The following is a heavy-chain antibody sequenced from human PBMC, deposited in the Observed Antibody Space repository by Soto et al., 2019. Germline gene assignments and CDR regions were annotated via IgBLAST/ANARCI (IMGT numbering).Heavy chain of an antibody. CDR2: ICWDDDK. Sequence: QITLKESGPTLVKPTQTLTLTCTFSGFSLTTGGVAVGWIRQPPGKAMEWLALICWDDDKRYSPSLKSRLSITKDSSKNQVVLTTTNMDPVDTATYYCAHRECSGADCYARWHFGLWGRGTLVTVSS. CDR1: GFSLTTGGVA. V-gene: IGHV2-5*02. CDR3: AHRECSGADCYARWHFGL. D-gene: IGHD2-21*02. J-gene: IGHJ2*01.